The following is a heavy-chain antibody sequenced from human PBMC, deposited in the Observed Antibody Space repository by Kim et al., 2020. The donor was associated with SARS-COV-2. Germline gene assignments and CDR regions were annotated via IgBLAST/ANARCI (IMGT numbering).Heavy chain of an antibody. D-gene: IGHD6-19*01. V-gene: IGHV3-13*01. CDR3: TRGDSTGWSS. J-gene: IGHJ5*02. CDR2: DT. Sequence: DTYYGVSVKGRFTNSRENAKSSLYLQMNNLRAGDTAMYYCTRGDSTGWSSWGQGTLVTVSS.